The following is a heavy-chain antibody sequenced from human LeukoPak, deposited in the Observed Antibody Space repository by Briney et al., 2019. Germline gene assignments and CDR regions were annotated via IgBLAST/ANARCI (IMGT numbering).Heavy chain of an antibody. CDR3: AGERQLRYFDRFDY. CDR2: INPNSGGT. J-gene: IGHJ4*02. Sequence: ASVKVSCKASGYTFTGYYMHWVRQAPGQGLEWMGWINPNSGGTNYAQKFQGRVTMTRDTSISTAYMELSRLRSDDTAVYYCAGERQLRYFDRFDYWGQGTLVTVSS. V-gene: IGHV1-2*02. D-gene: IGHD3-9*01. CDR1: GYTFTGYY.